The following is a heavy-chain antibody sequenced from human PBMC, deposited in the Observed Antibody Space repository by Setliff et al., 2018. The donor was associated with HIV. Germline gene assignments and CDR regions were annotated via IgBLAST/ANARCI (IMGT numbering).Heavy chain of an antibody. CDR1: GGSFSGHY. Sequence: SETLSLTCTVSGGSFSGHYWSWIRQPPGKGPEWIGYISYSGIRNYNPSLKSRVTMSLDTSKNRFSLQLSSVTAADTAMYYCARDLTSPNDFWSRAFDIWGQGTMVTVSS. J-gene: IGHJ3*02. D-gene: IGHD3-3*01. CDR2: ISYSGIR. CDR3: ARDLTSPNDFWSRAFDI. V-gene: IGHV4-59*11.